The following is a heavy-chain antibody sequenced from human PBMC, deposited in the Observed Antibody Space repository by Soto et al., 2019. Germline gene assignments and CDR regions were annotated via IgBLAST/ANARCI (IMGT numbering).Heavy chain of an antibody. J-gene: IGHJ4*02. D-gene: IGHD2-21*02. V-gene: IGHV4-39*01. CDR1: GESISSRGYS. CDR2: IYYSGST. Sequence: LSIACAVTGESISSRGYSGGWIRQPPGKGLEWIGSIYYSGSTYNNPSLRSRVSMSIDTSKDQFSLKLKSVTAADTALYFCARQRTSVVTQAYFDVWGQGSLVTVSS. CDR3: ARQRTSVVTQAYFDV.